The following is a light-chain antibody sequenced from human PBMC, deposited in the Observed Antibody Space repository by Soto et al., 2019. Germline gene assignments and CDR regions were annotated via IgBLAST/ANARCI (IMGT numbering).Light chain of an antibody. Sequence: QSALTQPASVSGSPGQSITIYCTGTSSDVGGYNFVSWYQQHPGKAPRLMIFDVDNRPSGVSTRFSGSKSGNTASLTISGLQAEDEADYYCCSYSGSSTIVVFGGGTKLTVL. CDR2: DVD. CDR1: SSDVGGYNF. CDR3: CSYSGSSTIVV. J-gene: IGLJ2*01. V-gene: IGLV2-14*03.